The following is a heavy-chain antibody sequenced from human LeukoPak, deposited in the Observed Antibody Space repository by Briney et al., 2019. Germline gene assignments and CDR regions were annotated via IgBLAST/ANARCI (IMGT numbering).Heavy chain of an antibody. D-gene: IGHD3-3*01. CDR2: ISGNAGST. J-gene: IGHJ4*02. CDR3: AKDGLQFSEWLPPLGY. V-gene: IGHV3-23*01. CDR1: GFTLSSYA. Sequence: GGSLRPSCAASGFTLSSYAMSWVRQAPGKGLEWVSLISGNAGSTYYADSVKGRFTISRDITKNTLYLQMNSLRAEDTAVYYCAKDGLQFSEWLPPLGYWGQGTLVTVSS.